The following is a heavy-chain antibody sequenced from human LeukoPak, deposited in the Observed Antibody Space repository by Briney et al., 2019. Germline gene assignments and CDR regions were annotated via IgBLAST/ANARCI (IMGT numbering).Heavy chain of an antibody. V-gene: IGHV4-34*01. Sequence: SETLSLTCAVYGGSFSGYYWSWIRQPPGKGLEWIGEINHSGSTNYNPSLKSRVTISVDTSKNQFSLKLSSVTAADTAVYYCARGAVSGSSWRKLDYWAREPWSPSPQ. J-gene: IGHJ4*02. CDR1: GGSFSGYY. D-gene: IGHD6-13*01. CDR2: INHSGST. CDR3: ARGAVSGSSWRKLDY.